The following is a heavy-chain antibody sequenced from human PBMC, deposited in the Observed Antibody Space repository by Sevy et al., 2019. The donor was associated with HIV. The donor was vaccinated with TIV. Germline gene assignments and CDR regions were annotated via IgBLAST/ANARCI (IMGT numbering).Heavy chain of an antibody. J-gene: IGHJ4*02. D-gene: IGHD3-10*01. CDR1: GGFIGSYY. CDR2: IYYDGSA. CDR3: ARDRGELYYFDY. V-gene: IGHV4-59*01. Sequence: SETLSLTCTVSGGFIGSYYWSWIRQAPGKGLEWIGYIYYDGSANYNPSLKSRVTLSEDTLKNQVSLKLSSVTPADTAVYYCARDRGELYYFDYGGQGTLVTVSS.